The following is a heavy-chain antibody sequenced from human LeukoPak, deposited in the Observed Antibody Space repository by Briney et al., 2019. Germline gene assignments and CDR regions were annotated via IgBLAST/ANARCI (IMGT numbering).Heavy chain of an antibody. CDR3: AREGPMVRGPYDY. CDR2: IYTSGST. D-gene: IGHD3-10*01. J-gene: IGHJ4*02. Sequence: PSETLSLTCTVSGGSISSGSYYWSWIRQPAGKGLEWIRRIYTSGSTNYNPSLKSRVTISVDTSKNQFSLKLSSVTAADTAVYYCAREGPMVRGPYDYWGQGTLVTVSS. CDR1: GGSISSGSYY. V-gene: IGHV4-61*02.